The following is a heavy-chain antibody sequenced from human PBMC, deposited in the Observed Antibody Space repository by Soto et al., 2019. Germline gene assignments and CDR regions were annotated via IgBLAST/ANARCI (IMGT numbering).Heavy chain of an antibody. CDR3: ASSYYYYYMDV. CDR1: GFTFSDHH. Sequence: GGSLRLSCAASGFTFSDHHMDWVRQAPGKGLEWVGRTRNKANSYTTEYAASVKCRFTISRDDSKNSLYLQMNSLKTEDTAVYYCASSYYYYYMDVWGKGTTVTVSS. V-gene: IGHV3-72*01. CDR2: TRNKANSYTT. J-gene: IGHJ6*03.